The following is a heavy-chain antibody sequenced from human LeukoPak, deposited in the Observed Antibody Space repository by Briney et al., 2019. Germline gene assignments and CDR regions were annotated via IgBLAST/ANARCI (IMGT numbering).Heavy chain of an antibody. CDR2: ISSSGSTI. V-gene: IGHV3-48*03. Sequence: GGSLGLSCAASGFTFSSYEMNWVRQAPGKGLEWVSYISSSGSTIYYADSVKGRFTISRDNAKNSLYLQMNSLRAEDTTVYYCAELGITMIGGVWGKGTTVTISS. CDR1: GFTFSSYE. CDR3: AELGITMIGGV. J-gene: IGHJ6*04. D-gene: IGHD3-10*02.